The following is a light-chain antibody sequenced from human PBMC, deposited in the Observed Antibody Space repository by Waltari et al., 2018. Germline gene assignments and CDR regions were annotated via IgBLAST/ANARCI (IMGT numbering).Light chain of an antibody. CDR1: QSLVHSDGNTY. Sequence: DVVMTQSPLSLPVTLGQPASISCKSSQSLVHSDGNTYLAWFQQRPGQSPRRLIYQVSKRQSGVPDRFSDRGSCTDFTLKSSSVRADDVGVHYCMQGTHWPLTFGGGTKVEIK. J-gene: IGKJ4*01. CDR3: MQGTHWPLT. CDR2: QVS. V-gene: IGKV2-30*02.